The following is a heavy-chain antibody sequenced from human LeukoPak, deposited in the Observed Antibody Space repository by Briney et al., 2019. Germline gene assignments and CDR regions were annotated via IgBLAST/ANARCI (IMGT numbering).Heavy chain of an antibody. Sequence: PGGSLRLSCAASGFTFSSYWMSWVRQAPGKGLEWVANIKQDGSEKYYVDSVKGRFTISRDNAKNSLYLQMNSLRAEDTAVYYCAAPYSGYMYYFDYWGQGTLVTVSS. D-gene: IGHD3-22*01. CDR2: IKQDGSEK. V-gene: IGHV3-7*03. J-gene: IGHJ4*02. CDR1: GFTFSSYW. CDR3: AAPYSGYMYYFDY.